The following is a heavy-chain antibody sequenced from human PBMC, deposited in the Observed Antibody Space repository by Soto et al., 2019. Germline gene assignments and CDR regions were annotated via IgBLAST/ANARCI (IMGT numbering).Heavy chain of an antibody. V-gene: IGHV1-8*01. D-gene: IGHD2-2*01. Sequence: ASVKVSCKASGYTFTSNNINWVRQATGQGLEWMGWMNPNSGNTGRAQKFQGRITMTRNTSISTAYMELSSLRYEDTAVYYCAGVDDIVVAATIRFNYYYLDVWGKGTTVTVSS. CDR1: GYTFTSNN. CDR3: AGVDDIVVAATIRFNYYYLDV. J-gene: IGHJ6*03. CDR2: MNPNSGNT.